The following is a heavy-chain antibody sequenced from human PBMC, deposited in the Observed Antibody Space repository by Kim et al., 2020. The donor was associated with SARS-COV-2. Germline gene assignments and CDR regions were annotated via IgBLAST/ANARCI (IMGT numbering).Heavy chain of an antibody. CDR2: MNSNSGNT. J-gene: IGHJ4*02. CDR3: ARAVWFRELLPRYYFDY. CDR1: GYTFTSYD. D-gene: IGHD3-10*01. Sequence: ASVKVSCKASGYTFTSYDINWVRQATGQGLEWMGWMNSNSGNTGYAQKFQGRVTMTRNTSISTAYMELSSLRSEDTAVYYCARAVWFRELLPRYYFDYWGQGTMVTSSS. V-gene: IGHV1-8*01.